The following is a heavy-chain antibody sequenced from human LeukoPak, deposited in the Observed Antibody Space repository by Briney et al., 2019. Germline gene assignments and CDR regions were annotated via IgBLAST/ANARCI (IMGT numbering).Heavy chain of an antibody. CDR1: GGTFSSYA. Sequence: SVKVSCKASGGTFSSYAISWVRQAPGQGLEWMGGIIPILGIANYAQKFQGRVTITADKSTSTAYMELSSQRSEDTAVYYCARGGYCSGGSCYAGYFQHWGQGTLVTVSS. D-gene: IGHD2-15*01. V-gene: IGHV1-69*10. CDR3: ARGGYCSGGSCYAGYFQH. CDR2: IIPILGIA. J-gene: IGHJ1*01.